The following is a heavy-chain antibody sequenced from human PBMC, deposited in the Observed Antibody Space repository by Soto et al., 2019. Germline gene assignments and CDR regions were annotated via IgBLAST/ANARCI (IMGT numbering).Heavy chain of an antibody. V-gene: IGHV1-18*01. CDR3: SRFIMVGGWFDPNYYHGMDV. J-gene: IGHJ6*02. Sequence: QVQLVQSGAEVKKPGASVTVSCKICGYTFSNYGINWVRQAPGQGLEWMGWISGYNGNTNYAQTVQGRVTMTTDTSTGTVYMELRSLKSDDTAIYYCSRFIMVGGWFDPNYYHGMDVWGQGTTVTVSS. CDR2: ISGYNGNT. CDR1: GYTFSNYG. D-gene: IGHD6-19*01.